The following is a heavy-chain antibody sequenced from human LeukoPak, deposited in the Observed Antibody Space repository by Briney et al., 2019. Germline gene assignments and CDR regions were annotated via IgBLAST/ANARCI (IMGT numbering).Heavy chain of an antibody. CDR3: ARSGTTVTYFDY. D-gene: IGHD4-17*01. CDR2: ISGGDGGT. J-gene: IGHJ4*02. Sequence: PGGSLRLSCAASGFTFSSYAMSWVRQAPGKGLELVSAISGGDGGTYYADSVKGRFTISRDKSKHTLFLQMNSLRAEDTAVYYCARSGTTVTYFDYWGQGTLVTVSS. V-gene: IGHV3-23*01. CDR1: GFTFSSYA.